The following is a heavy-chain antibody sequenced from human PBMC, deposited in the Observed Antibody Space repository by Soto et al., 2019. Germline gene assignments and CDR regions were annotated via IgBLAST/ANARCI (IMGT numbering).Heavy chain of an antibody. CDR3: ARLLSTTYPEVDY. J-gene: IGHJ4*02. V-gene: IGHV3-11*06. CDR2: ISSSSSYT. Sequence: PGGSLRLSCAASGFTFSDYYMSWIRQAPGKGLEWVSYISSSSSYTNYADSVKGRFTISRDNAKNSLYLQMNSLRAEDTAVYYCARLLSTTYPEVDYWGQGTLVTVSS. D-gene: IGHD3-16*02. CDR1: GFTFSDYY.